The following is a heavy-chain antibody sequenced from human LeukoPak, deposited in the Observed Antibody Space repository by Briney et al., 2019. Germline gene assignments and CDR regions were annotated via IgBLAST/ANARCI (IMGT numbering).Heavy chain of an antibody. CDR3: GKGAPGKSPPYSGGGTGDGFDP. V-gene: IGHV1-46*01. CDR2: INPSGGST. Sequence: ASVKISCKASGYTFTSYYMHWVRQAPGQGLEWMGIINPSGGSTSYAQKFQGRVTMTRDTSTSTVYMELSSLRSEDTAVYYCGKGAPGKSPPYSGGGTGDGFDPWGQGTLV. J-gene: IGHJ5*02. CDR1: GYTFTSYY. D-gene: IGHD3-10*01.